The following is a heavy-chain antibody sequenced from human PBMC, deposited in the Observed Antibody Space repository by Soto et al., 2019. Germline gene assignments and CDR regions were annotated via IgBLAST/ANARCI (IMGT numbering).Heavy chain of an antibody. Sequence: EVQLLESGGDLVQPGGSLRLSCAASGFTFSGYAMSWVRQAPGKGLEWVSTISGSGGNTYYADSVKGRFTISRDNSKKTLYLQMSSLRAEDTAVFYCAKGGWDASGSYYDYWGQGTLVTVSS. D-gene: IGHD3-10*01. CDR1: GFTFSGYA. CDR2: ISGSGGNT. J-gene: IGHJ4*02. V-gene: IGHV3-23*01. CDR3: AKGGWDASGSYYDY.